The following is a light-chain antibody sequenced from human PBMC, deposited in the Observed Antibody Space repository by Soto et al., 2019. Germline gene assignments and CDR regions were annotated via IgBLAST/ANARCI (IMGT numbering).Light chain of an antibody. CDR1: QTIGSF. CDR3: LPSDGTPWT. Sequence: DIQMTQSPSSLSAPVGDSVTTTCRASQTIGSFLNWYQQRPGKAPNLLIYAASTLQSGVPSRFSGSGSGADFTFNISSLQPDDIAPYYWLPSDGTPWTFGKGPKVDI. CDR2: AAS. V-gene: IGKV1-39*01. J-gene: IGKJ1*01.